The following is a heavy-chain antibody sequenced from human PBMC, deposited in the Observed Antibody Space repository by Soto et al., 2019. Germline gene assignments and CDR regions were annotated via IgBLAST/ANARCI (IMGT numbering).Heavy chain of an antibody. Sequence: PGGFLRLSCAASGFTFSSYAMSWVRQAPGKGLEWVSAISGSGGSTYYADSVKGRLTISRDNSKNTLYLQMNSLRAEDTAVYYCAKKQQLVIYYGMDVWGQGTTVTVSS. V-gene: IGHV3-23*01. CDR2: ISGSGGST. CDR1: GFTFSSYA. D-gene: IGHD6-13*01. CDR3: AKKQQLVIYYGMDV. J-gene: IGHJ6*02.